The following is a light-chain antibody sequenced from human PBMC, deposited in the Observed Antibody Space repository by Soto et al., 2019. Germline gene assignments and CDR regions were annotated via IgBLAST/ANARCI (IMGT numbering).Light chain of an antibody. V-gene: IGLV2-14*01. CDR3: SSYTSSSTYV. CDR1: GSDVGGYDY. Sequence: QSVLTQPASVSGSPGQSVTISCTGTGSDVGGYDYVSWYQHHPGKSPKLVIYDVTYRPSGVSDRFSCSKSANTASLTISGLQAEDEADYYCSSYTSSSTYVFGTGTKV. J-gene: IGLJ1*01. CDR2: DVT.